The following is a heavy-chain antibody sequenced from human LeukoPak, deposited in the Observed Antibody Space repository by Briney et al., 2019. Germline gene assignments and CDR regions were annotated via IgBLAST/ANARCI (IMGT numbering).Heavy chain of an antibody. CDR2: IFYTGTT. CDR3: ARHDVVPVIRRGFDF. CDR1: GGSVSGYY. D-gene: IGHD2-21*02. J-gene: IGHJ4*02. Sequence: PSETLSLTCTVSGGSVSGYYWSWIRQPPGKGLEWIGYIFYTGTTLYSPSLRGRVTMSVDTSENQFSLKLSSVTAADTAMYYCARHDVVPVIRRGFDFWGQGTLVTVSS. V-gene: IGHV4-59*08.